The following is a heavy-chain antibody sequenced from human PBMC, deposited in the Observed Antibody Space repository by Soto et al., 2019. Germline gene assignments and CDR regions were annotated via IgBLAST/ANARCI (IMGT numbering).Heavy chain of an antibody. V-gene: IGHV4-4*07. CDR1: GGSIGGYY. J-gene: IGHJ4*02. Sequence: LSLTCTVSGGSIGGYYWSWIRQPAGKGLEWIGRMYNSERTNYNPSLKSRVTMSMDTSKNQFSLRLTSVTAADTAVYFCAREPLAHSYFDLWGQGTLVTAPQ. CDR3: AREPLAHSYFDL. CDR2: MYNSERT.